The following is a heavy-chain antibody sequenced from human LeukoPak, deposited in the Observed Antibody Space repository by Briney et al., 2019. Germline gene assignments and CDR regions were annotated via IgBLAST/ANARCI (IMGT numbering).Heavy chain of an antibody. Sequence: GSLSLSCAASGFPFSSSWMHWVRQAPGKGLVWVSHINSDGSNTKYADSVKGRFTISRDNAKNTLYLQMSGLRVDDTAVYHCASDSPYYGMDVWGQGTTVTVSS. CDR3: ASDSPYYGMDV. J-gene: IGHJ6*02. CDR2: INSDGSNT. CDR1: GFPFSSSW. V-gene: IGHV3-74*03.